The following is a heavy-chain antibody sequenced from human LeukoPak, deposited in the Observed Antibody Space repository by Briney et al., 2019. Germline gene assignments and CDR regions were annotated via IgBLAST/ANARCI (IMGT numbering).Heavy chain of an antibody. Sequence: SETLSLTCTVSGGSISSSSYYWGWIRQPPGKGLEWIGSIYYSGSTYYNPSLKSRVTISVDTSKNQFSLKLGSVTAADTAVYYCARHSLFSLAWPMSAFDIWGQGTMVTVSS. D-gene: IGHD2/OR15-2a*01. V-gene: IGHV4-39*01. CDR2: IYYSGST. CDR3: ARHSLFSLAWPMSAFDI. CDR1: GGSISSSSYY. J-gene: IGHJ3*02.